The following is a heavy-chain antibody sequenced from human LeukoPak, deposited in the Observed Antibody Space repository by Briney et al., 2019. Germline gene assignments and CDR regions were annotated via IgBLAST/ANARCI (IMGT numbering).Heavy chain of an antibody. Sequence: SETLSLTCVVYGGSFSGYYWSWIRQPPGKGLEWIGEINHSGSTNYNPSLKSRVTVSVDTSKNQFSLKLSSVTAADTAVYYCARNHNWFDPWGQGTLVTVSS. J-gene: IGHJ5*02. CDR3: ARNHNWFDP. CDR1: GGSFSGYY. CDR2: INHSGST. V-gene: IGHV4-34*01.